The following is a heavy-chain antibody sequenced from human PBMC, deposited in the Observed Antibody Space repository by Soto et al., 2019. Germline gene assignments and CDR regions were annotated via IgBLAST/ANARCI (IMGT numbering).Heavy chain of an antibody. CDR1: GYTFTSYA. Sequence: QVQLVQSGSELKKPGASVKVSCKASGYTFTSYAMNWVRQAPGQGLEWMGWFKTNTGNPTYAQGFTGRFVFSLDTSVSTAYLQICSLKAEDTAVYYCASPTPLVGPYGMDVWGQGTTVTVSS. D-gene: IGHD2-2*01. J-gene: IGHJ6*02. V-gene: IGHV7-4-1*01. CDR3: ASPTPLVGPYGMDV. CDR2: FKTNTGNP.